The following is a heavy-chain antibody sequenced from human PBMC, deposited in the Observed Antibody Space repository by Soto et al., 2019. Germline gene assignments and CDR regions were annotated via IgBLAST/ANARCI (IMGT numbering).Heavy chain of an antibody. J-gene: IGHJ4*02. V-gene: IGHV3-30-3*01. CDR2: ISYDGNNK. CDR3: ARRSPGQQLVVAPPDY. CDR1: GFTFSSYA. Sequence: QVQLVESGGGVVQPGRSLRLSCAASGFTFSSYAMHWVRQAPGKGLEWVAVISYDGNNKYYADSVKDRFTISRDNSKNTLYLQMNSLRAEDTAVYYCARRSPGQQLVVAPPDYWGQGTLVTVSS. D-gene: IGHD6-13*01.